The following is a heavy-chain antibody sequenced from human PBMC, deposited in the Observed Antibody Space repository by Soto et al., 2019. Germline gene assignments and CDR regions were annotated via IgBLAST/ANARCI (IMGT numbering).Heavy chain of an antibody. J-gene: IGHJ5*02. CDR2: IYHSGSP. V-gene: IGHV4-4*02. CDR3: ARDCGLYSSSWYVFDP. Sequence: QVQLQESGPGLVKPSGTLSLTCAVSGGSISSSNWWRWVRQPPGKGLAWIGEIYHSGSPNYNPSPKSRVTISVDKSKNQFSLKLSSVTAADTAVYYCARDCGLYSSSWYVFDPWGQGTLVTVSS. CDR1: GGSISSSNW. D-gene: IGHD6-13*01.